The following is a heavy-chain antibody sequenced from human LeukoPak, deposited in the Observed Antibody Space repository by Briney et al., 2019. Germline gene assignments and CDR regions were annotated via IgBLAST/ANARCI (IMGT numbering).Heavy chain of an antibody. Sequence: TGGSLRLSCAASGFTFSSYGMHWVRQAPGKGLEWVAVISYDGSNKYYADSVKGRFTISRDNSKNTLYLQMNSPRAEDTAVYYCAKEGDILTGYYPPGYFDYWGQGTLVTVSS. V-gene: IGHV3-30*18. J-gene: IGHJ4*02. CDR3: AKEGDILTGYYPPGYFDY. CDR1: GFTFSSYG. D-gene: IGHD3-9*01. CDR2: ISYDGSNK.